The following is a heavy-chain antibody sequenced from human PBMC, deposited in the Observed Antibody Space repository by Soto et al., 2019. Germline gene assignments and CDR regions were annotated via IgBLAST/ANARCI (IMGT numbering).Heavy chain of an antibody. CDR3: ARASGSSWYSYYYYGMDV. Sequence: PGGSLRLSCAASGFTFSDYYMSWIRQAPGKGLEWVSYISSSSSYTNYADYVKGRFTISRDNAKNSLYLQMNSLRAEDTAVYYCARASGSSWYSYYYYGMDVWGQGTTVTVSS. J-gene: IGHJ6*02. CDR1: GFTFSDYY. CDR2: ISSSSSYT. V-gene: IGHV3-11*05. D-gene: IGHD6-13*01.